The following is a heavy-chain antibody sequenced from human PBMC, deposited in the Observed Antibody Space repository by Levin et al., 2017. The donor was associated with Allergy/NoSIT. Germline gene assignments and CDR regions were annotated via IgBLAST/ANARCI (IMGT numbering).Heavy chain of an antibody. CDR2: IYFSGST. J-gene: IGHJ4*02. Sequence: SETLSLTCTVSGGSISSYYWSWIRQPPGKGLEWIGYIYFSGSTKYNPSLNSRVTISVDTSTNQFSLHLTSVTAADTAVYYCARHFCSGGSCYYFDSWGQGTLVTVSS. V-gene: IGHV4-59*08. CDR3: ARHFCSGGSCYYFDS. CDR1: GGSISSYY. D-gene: IGHD2-15*01.